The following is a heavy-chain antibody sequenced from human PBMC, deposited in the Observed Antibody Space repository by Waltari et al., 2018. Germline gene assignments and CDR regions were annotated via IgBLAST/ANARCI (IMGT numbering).Heavy chain of an antibody. Sequence: EVQLVESGGGLVQPGESLRLSCRASGFTFSSSWMDWVRQAPGKGREGMANRKPDGSETHYVDSVQGRFTISRDNAQNLLYLQMNSLRAEDAAVYYCSVSLNSWGQGTLVTVSS. J-gene: IGHJ4*02. CDR2: RKPDGSET. CDR3: SVSLNS. V-gene: IGHV3-7*01. CDR1: GFTFSSSW.